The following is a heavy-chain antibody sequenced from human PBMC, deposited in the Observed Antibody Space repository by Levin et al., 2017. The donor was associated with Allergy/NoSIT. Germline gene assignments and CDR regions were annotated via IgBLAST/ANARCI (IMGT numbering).Heavy chain of an antibody. J-gene: IGHJ4*01. CDR2: ITWNSANI. Sequence: PGGSLRLSCATSGFTFNDYALHWVRQAPGKGLEWVSGITWNSANIGYVDSVKGRFTISRDNAKKALYLEMSSLRPEDTALYSCAKDMTVRFGGRGFDSWGQGTQVIVSS. CDR1: GFTFNDYA. D-gene: IGHD3-10*01. V-gene: IGHV3-9*01. CDR3: AKDMTVRFGGRGFDS.